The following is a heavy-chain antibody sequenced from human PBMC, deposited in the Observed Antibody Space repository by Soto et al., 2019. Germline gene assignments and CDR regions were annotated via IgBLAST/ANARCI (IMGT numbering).Heavy chain of an antibody. CDR3: ARDDGWLILDY. CDR1: GFAFNTYS. V-gene: IGHV3-21*06. Sequence: ESGGGPVKPGGSLRLSCAASGFAFNTYSMNWVRQAPGKGLAWVAFITRSRSYIYYAASVRGRFTLSRDNAKNSLYLHMNSMRAEDTAIYYCARDDGWLILDYWGQGTLVTVSS. J-gene: IGHJ4*02. D-gene: IGHD6-19*01. CDR2: ITRSRSYI.